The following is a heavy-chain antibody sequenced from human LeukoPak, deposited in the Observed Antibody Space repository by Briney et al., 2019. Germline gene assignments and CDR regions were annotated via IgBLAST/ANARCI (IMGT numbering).Heavy chain of an antibody. Sequence: SETLSLTCTVSGGSISSSSYYWGWIRQPPGKGLEWIGSIYYSGSTYYNPSLKSRVTISVDTSKNQFSLKLSSVTAADTVVYYCARRTYYYDSSGYSFDYWGQGTLVTVSS. V-gene: IGHV4-39*01. CDR3: ARRTYYYDSSGYSFDY. CDR1: GGSISSSSYY. CDR2: IYYSGST. J-gene: IGHJ4*02. D-gene: IGHD3-22*01.